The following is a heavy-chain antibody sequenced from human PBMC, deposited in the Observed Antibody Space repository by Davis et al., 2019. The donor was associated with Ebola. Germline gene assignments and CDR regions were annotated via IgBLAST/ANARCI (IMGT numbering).Heavy chain of an antibody. CDR1: GGSISSGDYY. CDR3: ARGDDSSGFYYYYGMDV. Sequence: MPSETLSLTCTVSGGSISSGDYYWSWIRQPPGKGLEWIGYIYYSGSTYYNPSLKSRVTISVDTSKNQFSLKLSSMTAADTAVYYCARGDDSSGFYYYYGMDVWGKGTTVTVSS. CDR2: IYYSGST. J-gene: IGHJ6*04. V-gene: IGHV4-30-4*01. D-gene: IGHD3-22*01.